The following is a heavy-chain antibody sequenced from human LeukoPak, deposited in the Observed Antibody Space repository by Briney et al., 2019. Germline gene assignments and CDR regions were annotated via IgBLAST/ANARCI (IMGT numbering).Heavy chain of an antibody. Sequence: SSVKVSCKASGGTFSSDAISWVRQAPGQGIEWMGRIIPIFGTANYAQKFQGRVTITTDESTSTAYMELSSLRSEDTAVYYCARAPTIGGNVGYWGQGTLVTVSS. V-gene: IGHV1-69*05. CDR1: GGTFSSDA. CDR3: ARAPTIGGNVGY. CDR2: IIPIFGTA. J-gene: IGHJ4*02. D-gene: IGHD4-23*01.